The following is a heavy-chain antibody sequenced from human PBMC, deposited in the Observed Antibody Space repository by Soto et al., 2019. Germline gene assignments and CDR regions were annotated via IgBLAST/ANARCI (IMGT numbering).Heavy chain of an antibody. Sequence: QVQLQESGPGLVKPSETLSLTCTVSGGSISRYYWSWIRQPPGKGLEWIGFIYYSGSTNYNPSLNMRVPISVDTSKNQFSLKRSSVTAADTAVYYCARGGDTSGYWYYFDYWGQGTLVTVSS. D-gene: IGHD3-22*01. J-gene: IGHJ4*02. CDR2: IYYSGST. V-gene: IGHV4-59*01. CDR3: ARGGDTSGYWYYFDY. CDR1: GGSISRYY.